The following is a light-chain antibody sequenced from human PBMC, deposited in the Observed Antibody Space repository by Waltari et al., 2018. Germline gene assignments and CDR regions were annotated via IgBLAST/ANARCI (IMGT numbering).Light chain of an antibody. CDR3: QSYDNTGRGSVL. V-gene: IGLV1-40*01. Sequence: LTQPPSLSGAPGHRVTISCTGSSSDIGSFGGNWYQHRPGSVPRLLIYDTTHRPSGLPDRFSASKSDTSASLDIAGLQPDDEADYYCQSYDNTGRGSVLIGGGTRLTVL. CDR1: SSDIGSFG. J-gene: IGLJ2*01. CDR2: DTT.